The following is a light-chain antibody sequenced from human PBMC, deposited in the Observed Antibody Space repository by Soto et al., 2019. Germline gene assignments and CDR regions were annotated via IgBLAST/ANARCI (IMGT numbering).Light chain of an antibody. CDR3: QHFGSSLFA. J-gene: IGKJ3*01. CDR1: QSISSSY. V-gene: IGKV3-20*01. Sequence: EILFTQSAGTLSLSPGERATLSCRTSQSISSSYLAWYQQKPGQAPRLLIYAASSRAAGIPDKFSGSGSGTDFTLTISRLEPEDFAVYYCQHFGSSLFAFGPGTKVDIK. CDR2: AAS.